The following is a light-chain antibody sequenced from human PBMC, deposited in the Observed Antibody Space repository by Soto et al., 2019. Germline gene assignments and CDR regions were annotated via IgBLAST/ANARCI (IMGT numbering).Light chain of an antibody. CDR3: QTWGTGIQV. Sequence: QLVLTQSPSASASLGASVKLTCTLSSEHSNYAIAWHQQQPEKGPRYLMKLNSDGSHSKGDGIPDRFSGSSSGAERYLTIPSLQSEDEADYYCQTWGTGIQVFGGGTKVTVL. CDR2: LNSDGSH. V-gene: IGLV4-69*01. CDR1: SEHSNYA. J-gene: IGLJ3*02.